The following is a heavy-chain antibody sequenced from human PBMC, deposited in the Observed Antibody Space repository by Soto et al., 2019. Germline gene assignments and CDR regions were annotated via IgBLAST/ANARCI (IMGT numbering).Heavy chain of an antibody. Sequence: SVKVSCKASGATFSSYAISWVRQAPGQGLEWMGGIIPIFGTANYAQKFQGRVTITADESTSTAYMELSSLRSEDTAVYYCASAGDSSGPPFDYWGQGTLVTVSS. D-gene: IGHD3-22*01. J-gene: IGHJ4*02. CDR3: ASAGDSSGPPFDY. V-gene: IGHV1-69*13. CDR2: IIPIFGTA. CDR1: GATFSSYA.